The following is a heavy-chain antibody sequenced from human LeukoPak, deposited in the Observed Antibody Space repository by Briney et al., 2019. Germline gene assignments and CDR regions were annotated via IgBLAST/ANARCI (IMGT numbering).Heavy chain of an antibody. D-gene: IGHD2-2*01. J-gene: IGHJ6*03. Sequence: SETLSLTCTVSGGTITIYYWSWIRQPPGKGLEWIGYMYYSGSTNYNPSLKSRVTMSVDTSNNQISLKMTSLTAADTAVYYCARAPAGQPYYYMDVWGKGTTVTVSS. CDR3: ARAPAGQPYYYMDV. CDR2: MYYSGST. V-gene: IGHV4-59*01. CDR1: GGTITIYY.